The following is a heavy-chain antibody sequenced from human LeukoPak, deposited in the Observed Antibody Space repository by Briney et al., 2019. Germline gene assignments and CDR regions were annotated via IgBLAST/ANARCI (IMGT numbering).Heavy chain of an antibody. CDR1: GFTFSSHG. J-gene: IGHJ5*02. D-gene: IGHD3-16*01. CDR2: ITGSGGNR. V-gene: IGHV3-23*01. CDR3: AKDDNYIRFLS. Sequence: GETLRLSCAASGFTFSSHGMNWVRQAPGKGLEWVSGITGSGGNRYYADSVKGRFTISRDNSKNTLYLQMNSLRAEDTAVYDCAKDDNYIRFLSWGQGTLVTVSS.